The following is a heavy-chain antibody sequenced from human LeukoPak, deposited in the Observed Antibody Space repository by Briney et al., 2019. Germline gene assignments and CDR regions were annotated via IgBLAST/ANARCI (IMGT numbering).Heavy chain of an antibody. CDR1: GFTFSSYS. D-gene: IGHD6-13*01. CDR3: ARADSQLVRPPFDY. CDR2: INSGGTI. J-gene: IGHJ4*02. Sequence: PGGSLRLSCAASGFTFSSYSMNWVRQAPGKGLEWVSYINSGGTIYYADSVKGRFTTSRDNAKNSLYLQMNSLRAEDTAVYYCARADSQLVRPPFDYWGQGTLVTVSS. V-gene: IGHV3-48*04.